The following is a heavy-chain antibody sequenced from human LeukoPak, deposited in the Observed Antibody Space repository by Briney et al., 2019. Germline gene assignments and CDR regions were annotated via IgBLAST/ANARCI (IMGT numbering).Heavy chain of an antibody. J-gene: IGHJ4*02. CDR3: ASGVSGVPQFAYFEF. Sequence: GGSLRLSCEASASTFSSFSMSWIRQGPGKGLEWVSSISSSSSHIYYAESVKGRFTISRDNAKDSLYLQMNSLRAEDTAVYFCASGVSGVPQFAYFEFWGQGALVTVSS. CDR1: ASTFSSFS. CDR2: ISSSSSHI. D-gene: IGHD2-8*01. V-gene: IGHV3-21*01.